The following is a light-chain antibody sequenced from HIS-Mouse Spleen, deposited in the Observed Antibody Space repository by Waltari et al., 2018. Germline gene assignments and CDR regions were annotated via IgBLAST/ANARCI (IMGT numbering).Light chain of an antibody. Sequence: DIQMTQSPSSLSASVGDRVTITCRSSQSISSYLNWYQQKPGKDPKLLIYDGSSLQSGFASRFSGSGSGTDFTLTISSLQHDDFATFYCQQSYSTPLFTFGPGTKVDIK. CDR3: QQSYSTPLFT. V-gene: IGKV1-39*01. J-gene: IGKJ3*01. CDR1: QSISSY. CDR2: DGS.